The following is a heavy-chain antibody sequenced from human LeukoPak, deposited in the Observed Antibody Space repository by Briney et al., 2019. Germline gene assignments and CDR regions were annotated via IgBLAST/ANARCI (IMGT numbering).Heavy chain of an antibody. CDR3: AKAQGAISYYYMDV. Sequence: GGSLRLSCAASGFTFSSDAMHWVRQAPGKGLEWVAVISYDGSNKYYADSVKGRFTISRDNSKNTLCLQMNSLRAEDTAVYYCAKAQGAISYYYMDVWGKGTTVTVSS. CDR2: ISYDGSNK. CDR1: GFTFSSDA. D-gene: IGHD2-21*01. V-gene: IGHV3-30*04. J-gene: IGHJ6*03.